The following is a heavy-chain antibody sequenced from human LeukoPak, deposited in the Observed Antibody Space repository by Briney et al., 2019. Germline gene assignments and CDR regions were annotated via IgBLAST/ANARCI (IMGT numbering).Heavy chain of an antibody. V-gene: IGHV4-61*01. CDR2: IYYSGST. J-gene: IGHJ4*02. D-gene: IGHD3-3*01. Sequence: TSETLSLTCTVSGGSVSSGSYYSSWIRQPPGKGLEWIGYIYYSGSTNYNPSLKSRVTISVDTSKNQFSLKLSSVTAADTAVYYCATSRRFGEDYFDYWGQGTLVTVSS. CDR1: GGSVSSGSYY. CDR3: ATSRRFGEDYFDY.